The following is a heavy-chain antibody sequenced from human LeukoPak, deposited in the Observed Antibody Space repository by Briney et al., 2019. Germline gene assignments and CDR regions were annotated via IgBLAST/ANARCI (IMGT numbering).Heavy chain of an antibody. CDR3: ARGRLGDGDAFDI. Sequence: SVKVSCKASGGTFSSYAISWVRQAPGQGLEWMGGIIPIFGTANYAQKFQGRVTITTGESTSTAYMELSSLRAEDTAVYYCARGRLGDGDAFDIWGQGTMVTVSS. J-gene: IGHJ3*02. CDR1: GGTFSSYA. V-gene: IGHV1-69*05. CDR2: IIPIFGTA. D-gene: IGHD3-9*01.